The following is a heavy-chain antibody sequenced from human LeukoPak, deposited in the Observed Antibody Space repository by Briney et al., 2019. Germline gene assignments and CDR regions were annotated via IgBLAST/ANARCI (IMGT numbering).Heavy chain of an antibody. CDR2: ISGSGGST. CDR3: AKDPLAAFDY. CDR1: GFTFSSYA. Sequence: GGSLRLSCAASGFTFSSYAMSWVRQAPGKGLGWVSAISGSGGSTYYADSVKGRFTISRDNSKNTLHLQMNSLRAEDTAVYYCAKDPLAAFDYWGQGTLVTVSS. D-gene: IGHD2-15*01. V-gene: IGHV3-23*01. J-gene: IGHJ4*02.